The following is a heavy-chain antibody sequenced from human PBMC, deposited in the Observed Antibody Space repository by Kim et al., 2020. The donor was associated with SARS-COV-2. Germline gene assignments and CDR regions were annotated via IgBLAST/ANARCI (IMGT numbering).Heavy chain of an antibody. CDR1: GGSISNSGYY. D-gene: IGHD3-10*01. CDR3: ARDGYNLGAMVRGVYVY. Sequence: SETLSLTCTVSGGSISNSGYYWSWIRQHPGKGLEWIGYIYDSGSTYYNPSLKSRVTISVDTSKNQFSLKLSSVTAADTAVYYCARDGYNLGAMVRGVYVYWGQGTLVTVSS. V-gene: IGHV4-31*03. CDR2: IYDSGST. J-gene: IGHJ4*02.